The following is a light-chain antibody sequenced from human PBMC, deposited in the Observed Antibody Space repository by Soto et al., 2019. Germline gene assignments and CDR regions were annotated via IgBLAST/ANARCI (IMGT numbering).Light chain of an antibody. Sequence: DIQMTQSPSSLSASVGDRVTITCRASQSISSYLNWYQQKPGKAPQLLIHAASSLQSGVPSRFSGSGSGTDFTLTISSLQPEDFAGYYCQQSYSTPRTFGQGTKLEI. CDR1: QSISSY. CDR3: QQSYSTPRT. CDR2: AAS. V-gene: IGKV1-39*01. J-gene: IGKJ2*02.